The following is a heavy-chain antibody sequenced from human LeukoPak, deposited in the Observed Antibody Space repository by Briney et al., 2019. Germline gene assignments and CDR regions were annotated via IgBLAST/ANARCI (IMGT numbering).Heavy chain of an antibody. CDR1: GGSISSYY. CDR2: IYYSGST. CDR3: AREGYDSSGFHDY. V-gene: IGHV4-59*01. Sequence: SETLSLTCTVSGGSISSYYWSWIRQPPGKGLEWIGYIYYSGSTNYNPSLKSRVTISVDTSKNQFSLKLSSVTAADTAVYYCAREGYDSSGFHDYWGQGTLVTVSS. J-gene: IGHJ4*02. D-gene: IGHD3-22*01.